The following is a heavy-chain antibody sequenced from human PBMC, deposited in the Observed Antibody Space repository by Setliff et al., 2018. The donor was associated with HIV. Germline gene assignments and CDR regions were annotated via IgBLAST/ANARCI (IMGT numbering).Heavy chain of an antibody. CDR3: AKDGDYSNWDYDAFDI. CDR2: INYDESYE. V-gene: IGHV3-30*02. D-gene: IGHD1-7*01. CDR1: GFTFSAHG. J-gene: IGHJ3*02. Sequence: GSLRLSCAASGFTFSAHGMHWVRQAPGKGLEWVAFINYDESYEYYADSVKGRVTISRDNSKNTVDLQVNSLRAEDTAVYYCAKDGDYSNWDYDAFDIWGQGTMVTVSS.